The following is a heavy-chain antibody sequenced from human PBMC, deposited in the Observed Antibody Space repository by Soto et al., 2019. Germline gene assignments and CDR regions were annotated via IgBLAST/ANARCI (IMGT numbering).Heavy chain of an antibody. Sequence: GGSLRLSCAASGFTFSSYSMNWVRQAPGKGLEWVSYISSSSSTIYYADSVKGRFTISRDNAKNSLYLQMNSLRDEDKAVYYCARNEDYYDSSGYYYYYGMDVWGQGTTVTVSS. J-gene: IGHJ6*02. CDR2: ISSSSSTI. V-gene: IGHV3-48*02. CDR3: ARNEDYYDSSGYYYYYGMDV. CDR1: GFTFSSYS. D-gene: IGHD3-22*01.